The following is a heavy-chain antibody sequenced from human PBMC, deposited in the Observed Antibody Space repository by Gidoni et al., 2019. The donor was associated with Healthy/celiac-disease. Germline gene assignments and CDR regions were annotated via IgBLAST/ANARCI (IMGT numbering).Heavy chain of an antibody. J-gene: IGHJ6*02. CDR2: IYSGGST. V-gene: IGHV3-66*01. D-gene: IGHD2-15*01. Sequence: EVQLVESGGGLVQPGGSLRLSCAASGFTVSSNYLSWVRQAPGKGLEWVSVIYSGGSTYYADSVKGRFTISRDNSKNTLYLQMNSLRAEDTAVYYCARDRCSGGSCYPGSEYYYYYGMDVWGQGTTVTVSS. CDR1: GFTVSSNY. CDR3: ARDRCSGGSCYPGSEYYYYYGMDV.